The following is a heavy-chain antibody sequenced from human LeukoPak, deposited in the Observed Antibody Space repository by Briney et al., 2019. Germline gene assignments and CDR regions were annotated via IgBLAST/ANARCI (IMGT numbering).Heavy chain of an antibody. V-gene: IGHV3-30*02. CDR3: AKDVEMATIKPYYFDY. CDR2: IRYDGSNK. Sequence: PGGSLRLSCAASGFTFSSYGMHWVRRAPGKGLEWVAFIRYDGSNKYYADSVKGRFTISRDNSKNTLYLQMNSLRAEDTAVYYCAKDVEMATIKPYYFDYWGQGTLVTVSS. D-gene: IGHD5-24*01. J-gene: IGHJ4*02. CDR1: GFTFSSYG.